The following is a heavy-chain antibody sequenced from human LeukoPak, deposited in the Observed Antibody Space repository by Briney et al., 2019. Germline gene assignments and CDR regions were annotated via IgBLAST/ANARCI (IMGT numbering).Heavy chain of an antibody. CDR1: GFTFSSYG. J-gene: IGHJ6*03. CDR3: AKDLGYYYYYMDV. CDR2: IRYDGSNK. Sequence: GGSLRLSCAASGFTFSSYGMHWVRQAPGEGLEWVAFIRYDGSNKYYADSVKGRFTISRDNSKNTLYLQMNSLRAEDTAVYYCAKDLGYYYYYMDVWGKGTTVTVSS. V-gene: IGHV3-30*02.